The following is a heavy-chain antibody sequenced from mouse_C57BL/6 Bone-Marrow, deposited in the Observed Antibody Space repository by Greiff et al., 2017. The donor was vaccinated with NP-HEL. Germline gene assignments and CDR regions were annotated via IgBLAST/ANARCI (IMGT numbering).Heavy chain of an antibody. J-gene: IGHJ3*01. D-gene: IGHD3-3*01. CDR3: ARGWRALGFAY. V-gene: IGHV1-54*01. CDR1: GYAFTNYL. Sequence: QVQLQQSGAELVRPGTSVKVSCKASGYAFTNYLIEWVKQRPGQGLEWIGVINPGSGGTNYNEKFKGKATLTADKSSSTAYMQLSSLTSEASAVYFLARGWRALGFAYWGQGTRVTVSA. CDR2: INPGSGGT.